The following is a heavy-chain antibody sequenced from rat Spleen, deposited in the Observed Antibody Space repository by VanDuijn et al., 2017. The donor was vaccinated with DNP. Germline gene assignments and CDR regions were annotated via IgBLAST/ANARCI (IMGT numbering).Heavy chain of an antibody. Sequence: QVQLKESGPGLVQPSQTLSLTCTVAGFSLTSYNVHWVRQPPGKGLEWMGLIGNTEGTRYNAVFKSRLSISKDTSKSQVFLKMNSLQTEDTATYYCASTLVNYGTYGYYAMDAWGQGTSVTVSS. CDR2: IGNTEGT. J-gene: IGHJ4*01. CDR3: ASTLVNYGTYGYYAMDA. V-gene: IGHV2-41*01. D-gene: IGHD1-3*01. CDR1: GFSLTSYN.